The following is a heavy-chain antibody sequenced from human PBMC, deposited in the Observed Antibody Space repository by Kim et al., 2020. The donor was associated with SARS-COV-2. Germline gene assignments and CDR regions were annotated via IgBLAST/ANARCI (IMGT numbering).Heavy chain of an antibody. CDR3: ARNHNYYDSSGRFGY. V-gene: IGHV4-59*01. CDR2: IYYSGST. Sequence: SETLSLTCTVSGGSISNYYWSWIRQPPGKGLEWIGYIYYSGSTNYNPSLKSRVTISVDTSKNRFSLKLSSVTAADTAVYYCARNHNYYDSSGRFGYWGQGTLVTVSS. J-gene: IGHJ4*02. D-gene: IGHD3-22*01. CDR1: GGSISNYY.